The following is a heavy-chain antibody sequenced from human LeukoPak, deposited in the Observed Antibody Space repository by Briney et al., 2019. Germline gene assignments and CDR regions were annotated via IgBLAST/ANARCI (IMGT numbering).Heavy chain of an antibody. CDR1: GFTFSSYA. CDR2: ISYDGSNK. Sequence: PGWSLRLSCAASGFTFSSYAMHWVRQAPGKGLEWVAVISYDGSNKYYADSVKGRFTIYRDNSKNTLYLQMNSLSAEDTAVDYCARAKVAADIVVVPDAKYWGQRTLGTVSS. CDR3: ARAKVAADIVVVPDAKY. J-gene: IGHJ4*02. V-gene: IGHV3-30-3*01. D-gene: IGHD2-2*01.